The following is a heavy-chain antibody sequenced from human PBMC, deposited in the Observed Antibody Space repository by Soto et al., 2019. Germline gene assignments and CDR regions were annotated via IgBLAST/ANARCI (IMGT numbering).Heavy chain of an antibody. CDR2: IDPSDSYT. CDR3: ARVDIVVVPAAYYYYYGMDV. J-gene: IGHJ6*02. V-gene: IGHV5-10-1*01. D-gene: IGHD2-2*01. CDR1: GYSFTSYW. Sequence: GESLKISCKGSGYSFTSYWISWVRQMPGKGLEWMGRIDPSDSYTNYSPSFQGHVTISADKSISTACLQWSSLKASDTAMYYCARVDIVVVPAAYYYYYGMDVWGQGTTVTVSS.